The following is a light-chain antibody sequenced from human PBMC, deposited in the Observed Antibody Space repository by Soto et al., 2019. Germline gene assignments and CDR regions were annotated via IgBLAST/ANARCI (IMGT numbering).Light chain of an antibody. V-gene: IGLV2-11*01. CDR3: CSYAGSYSWV. J-gene: IGLJ7*01. CDR2: DVS. Sequence: QSALTQPRSVSGSPGQSVTISCTGTSSDVGAYNYVSWYQHHPGKAPKVMIYDVSERPSGVPARFSGSKSDNKASLTISGLQAEDEADYYFCSYAGSYSWVFGGGTQLTVL. CDR1: SSDVGAYNY.